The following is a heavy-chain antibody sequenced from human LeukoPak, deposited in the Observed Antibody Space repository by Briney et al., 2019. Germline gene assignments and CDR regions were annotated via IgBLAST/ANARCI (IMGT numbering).Heavy chain of an antibody. CDR1: GASMSSYY. CDR3: ARASSFNVAAYHFDY. CDR2: ISYTGTT. V-gene: IGHV4-59*01. D-gene: IGHD3-16*01. Sequence: PSETLSLICTVSGASMSSYYWIWIRQPPEKGLEWIGYISYTGTTNYNPSLKSRVNISFDTSKHQFSLRLSSVTAADTAVYFCARASSFNVAAYHFDYWGQGALVTVSS. J-gene: IGHJ4*02.